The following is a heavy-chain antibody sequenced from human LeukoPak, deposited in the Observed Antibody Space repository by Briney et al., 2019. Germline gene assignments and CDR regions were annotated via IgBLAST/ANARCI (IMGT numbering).Heavy chain of an antibody. CDR2: IKKDGSEK. J-gene: IGHJ4*02. V-gene: IGHV3-7*03. CDR1: GFTFSTHW. CDR3: AREAVHCSGRSCLKAY. D-gene: IGHD2-15*01. Sequence: GGSLRLSCAASGFTFSTHWRSWVRQAPGKGLEGVANIKKDGSEKYYMDSVKGRFTISRDNAENSLYLQMNSLRAEDTAVYYCAREAVHCSGRSCLKAYWGQGTQVTVSS.